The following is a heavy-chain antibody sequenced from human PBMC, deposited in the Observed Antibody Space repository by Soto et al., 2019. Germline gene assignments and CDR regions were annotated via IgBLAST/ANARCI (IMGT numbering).Heavy chain of an antibody. V-gene: IGHV4-39*01. CDR2: IYYSGST. Sequence: QLQLQESGPGLVKPSETLSLTCTVSGGSISSSSYCWGWIRQPPGKGLEWIGSIYYSGSTYYNPSLKSRVTISVDTSKNQFSLKLSSVTAADTAVYYCARTYGSGSYYIDYWGQGTLVTVSS. J-gene: IGHJ4*02. CDR1: GGSISSSSYC. CDR3: ARTYGSGSYYIDY. D-gene: IGHD3-10*01.